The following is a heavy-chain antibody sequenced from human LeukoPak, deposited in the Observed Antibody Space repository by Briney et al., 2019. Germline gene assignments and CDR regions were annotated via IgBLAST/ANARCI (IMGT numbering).Heavy chain of an antibody. CDR3: ASRAQKRDADDAFDI. J-gene: IGHJ3*02. CDR1: GGTFTSYT. V-gene: IGHV1-69*02. Sequence: SVKASCKASGGTFTSYTISWVRQAPGQGLEWMGRIIPILGIANYTQKFQGRGTIIADKSTSTGYMELSSLRSEDTAVYYCASRAQKRDADDAFDIWGQGTMVTVSS. CDR2: IIPILGIA.